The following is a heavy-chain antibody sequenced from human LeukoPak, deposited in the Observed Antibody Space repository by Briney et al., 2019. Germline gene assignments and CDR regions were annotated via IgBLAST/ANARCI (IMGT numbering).Heavy chain of an antibody. V-gene: IGHV3-21*01. D-gene: IGHD2-2*01. CDR3: ARGYCSGTDCYSHAPGY. J-gene: IGHJ4*02. CDR2: ISSSSSYI. CDR1: GFTFSSDS. Sequence: GGSLRLSCAASGFTFSSDSMNWVRQAPGKGLEWVSSISSSSSYIYYADSVKGRFTISRDNAKNSLYLQMDSLRAEDTAVYYCARGYCSGTDCYSHAPGYWGQGTLVTVSS.